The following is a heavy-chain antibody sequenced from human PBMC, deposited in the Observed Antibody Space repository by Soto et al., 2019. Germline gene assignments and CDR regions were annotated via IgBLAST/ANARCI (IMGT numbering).Heavy chain of an antibody. V-gene: IGHV4-4*02. CDR1: SESIADING. Sequence: ETLCLTCAVASESIADINGWLWFRQPPGKGLQWIGEIYHSGSTNYNPSLKSRVTISVDKSKNQFSLKLNTVTAADTAVYYCARTNYGDYRGVGYWGQGILVTVS. CDR2: IYHSGST. CDR3: ARTNYGDYRGVGY. J-gene: IGHJ4*02. D-gene: IGHD4-17*01.